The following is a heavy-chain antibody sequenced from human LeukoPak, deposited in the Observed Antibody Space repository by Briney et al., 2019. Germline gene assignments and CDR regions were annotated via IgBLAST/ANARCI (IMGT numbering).Heavy chain of an antibody. D-gene: IGHD3-10*01. CDR3: AKEKTLWFGGGPFDY. CDR2: ISYDGSNK. CDR1: GFTFSNYG. V-gene: IGHV3-30*18. J-gene: IGHJ4*02. Sequence: GSLRLSCAASGFTFSNYGMHWVRQAPGKGLEWVAVISYDGSNKYYADSGKGRFTISRDNSKDMLYLQMNSLRAEDTAVYYCAKEKTLWFGGGPFDYWGQGTLVTVSS.